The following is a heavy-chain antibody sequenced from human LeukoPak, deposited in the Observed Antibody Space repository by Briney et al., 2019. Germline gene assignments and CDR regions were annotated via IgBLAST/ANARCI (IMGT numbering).Heavy chain of an antibody. CDR2: IYHSGNI. D-gene: IGHD2-8*01. V-gene: IGHV4-39*01. CDR1: GGSISNSNDY. J-gene: IGHJ5*02. CDR3: ARQESCTNGVCYVGWFDP. Sequence: PSETLSLTCTVSGGSISNSNDYWAWIRHPPGKGLEWIGSIYHSGNIFQNQSLASRVTISVDTSKNQFSLNLNSVTAADTAVYYCARQESCTNGVCYVGWFDPWGQGTLVTVSS.